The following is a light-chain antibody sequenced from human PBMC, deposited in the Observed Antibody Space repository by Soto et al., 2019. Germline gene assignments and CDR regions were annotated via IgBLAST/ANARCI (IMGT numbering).Light chain of an antibody. CDR3: QQYNNWPQA. CDR1: QSISSN. V-gene: IGKV3-15*01. J-gene: IGKJ1*01. Sequence: EIVMTQSPATLSVSPGDRVTLSCRASQSISSNLAWYQQRSGQAPRLLIYRASTRPAGIPARFSGSGSGTEFTLTISSLQSEDFAVYYCQQYNNWPQAFGQGTKVEIK. CDR2: RAS.